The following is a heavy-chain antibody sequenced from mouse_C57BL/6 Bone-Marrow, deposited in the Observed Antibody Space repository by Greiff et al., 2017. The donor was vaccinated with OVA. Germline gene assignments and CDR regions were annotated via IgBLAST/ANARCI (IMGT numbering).Heavy chain of an antibody. V-gene: IGHV1-50*01. CDR3: ANYYGSSPNFDV. Sequence: QVQLQQSGAELVKPGASVKLSCKASGYTFTSYWMQWVKQRPGQGLEWIGEIDPSDSYTNYNQKFKGKATLTVDTSSSTAYMQLSSLTSEDSAVYYCANYYGSSPNFDVWGTGTTVTVSS. CDR1: GYTFTSYW. CDR2: IDPSDSYT. J-gene: IGHJ1*03. D-gene: IGHD1-1*01.